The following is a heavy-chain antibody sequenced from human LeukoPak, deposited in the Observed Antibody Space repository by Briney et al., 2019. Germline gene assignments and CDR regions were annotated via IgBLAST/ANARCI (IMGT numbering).Heavy chain of an antibody. V-gene: IGHV3-33*01. J-gene: IGHJ4*02. CDR2: IWYDGSNK. Sequence: PGRSLRLSCAASGFTFSSYGMHWVRQAPGKGLEWVAVIWYDGSNKYYADSAKGRFTISRDNSKNTLYLQMNSLRAEDTVVYYCAGGTYPLEDWGQGTLVTVSS. CDR3: AGGTYPLED. CDR1: GFTFSSYG. D-gene: IGHD1-26*01.